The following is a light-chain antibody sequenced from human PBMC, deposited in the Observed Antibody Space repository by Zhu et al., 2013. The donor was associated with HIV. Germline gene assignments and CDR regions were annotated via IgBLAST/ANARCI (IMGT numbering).Light chain of an antibody. J-gene: IGLJ2*01. V-gene: IGLV1-47*01. Sequence: QSVLTQPPSASGTPGQRVTISCSGSSSIIGSNYVYWYQQLPGTAPKLLVYRNHQRPSGVPERFSGSKSGTSASLVITGLQAEDEADYYCQSYDTSLSASVFGGGTKLTVL. CDR2: RNH. CDR1: SSIIGSNY. CDR3: QSYDTSLSASV.